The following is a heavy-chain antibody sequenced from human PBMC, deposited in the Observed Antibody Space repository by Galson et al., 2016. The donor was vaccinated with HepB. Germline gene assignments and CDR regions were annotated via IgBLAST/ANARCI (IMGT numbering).Heavy chain of an antibody. CDR1: GDSINRRSFY. D-gene: IGHD6-6*01. V-gene: IGHV4-39*07. CDR3: ARGGQYSSSSWDS. CDR2: FYPGGST. J-gene: IGHJ4*02. Sequence: ETLSLTCTVSGDSINRRSFYWGWIRQSPGKGLEWIGTFYPGGSTYYNPSLISRFTTSVGTSKNQFFLNVRSVTAADAAVYYCARGGQYSSSSWDSWGQGTLVTVAS.